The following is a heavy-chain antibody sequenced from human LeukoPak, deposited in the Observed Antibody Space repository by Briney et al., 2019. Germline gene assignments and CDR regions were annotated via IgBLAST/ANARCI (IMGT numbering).Heavy chain of an antibody. Sequence: EASETLSLTCTVSGGSITSYYWTWIRQPPGKGLEWIGFIYGDGSTTYNPSLKSGVTMSVDTSKNQFSLKLSSATAADSAVYYCARDKDSGTNYASIRYDVWGQGTMGTVSS. CDR3: ARDKDSGTNYASIRYDV. D-gene: IGHD1-26*01. J-gene: IGHJ3*01. CDR1: GGSITSYY. V-gene: IGHV4-59*01. CDR2: IYGDGST.